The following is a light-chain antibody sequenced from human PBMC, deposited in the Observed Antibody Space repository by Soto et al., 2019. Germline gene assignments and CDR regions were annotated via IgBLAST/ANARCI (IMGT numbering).Light chain of an antibody. CDR3: SSYTSSSTLV. CDR1: SSDVGGYNY. J-gene: IGLJ2*01. V-gene: IGLV2-14*03. Sequence: QSALTQPASVSGSPGQWITISCPGPSSDVGGYNYVSWYQQNPDKAPRLMIYDVSNRPSGVSNRFSASKSGSTASLTISGLQAEDEADYYCSSYTSSSTLVFGGGTKVTVL. CDR2: DVS.